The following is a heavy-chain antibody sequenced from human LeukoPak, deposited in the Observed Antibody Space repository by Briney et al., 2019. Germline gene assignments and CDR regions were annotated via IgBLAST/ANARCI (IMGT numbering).Heavy chain of an antibody. D-gene: IGHD3-10*01. V-gene: IGHV4-39*01. CDR2: ISFTGST. CDR3: ARHTYGSGTYYND. CDR1: GDSINSNNYY. Sequence: SETLSLTCTVSGDSINSNNYYWGWVRQPPGKGLEWIGSISFTGSTYYNPSLKSRGTLSVDTSKNHFSPKLSSVTAADTAVYYCARHTYGSGTYYNDWGQGTLVTVSS. J-gene: IGHJ4*02.